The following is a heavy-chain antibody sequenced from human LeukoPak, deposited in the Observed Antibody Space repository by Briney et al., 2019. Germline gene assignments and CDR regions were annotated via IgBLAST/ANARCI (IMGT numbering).Heavy chain of an antibody. CDR3: AKDPDGLRGFLTGYDY. CDR1: GFTFSNYG. J-gene: IGHJ4*02. D-gene: IGHD3-9*01. V-gene: IGHV3-30*02. Sequence: PGGSLRLSCAASGFTFSNYGMHWVRQAPGKGLEWVAFIRYDGSNKYFAESVKGRFTISRDNSKNTLYLQMNSLRAEDTALYYCAKDPDGLRGFLTGYDYRGQGTLVTVSS. CDR2: IRYDGSNK.